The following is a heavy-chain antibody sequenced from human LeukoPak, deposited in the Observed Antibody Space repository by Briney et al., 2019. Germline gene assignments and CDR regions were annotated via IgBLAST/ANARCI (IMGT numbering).Heavy chain of an antibody. Sequence: GGSLRLSCVGSGFSFSTYGMDWVRQAPGKGLEWVSSISGTSTHIYYADSLKGRVTISRDNANNSLFLQMNSLRAEDTAVYYCVREGMIRGVVTGMVVWGQGTTVTVSS. J-gene: IGHJ6*02. CDR2: ISGTSTHI. CDR3: VREGMIRGVVTGMVV. V-gene: IGHV3-21*01. CDR1: GFSFSTYG. D-gene: IGHD3-10*01.